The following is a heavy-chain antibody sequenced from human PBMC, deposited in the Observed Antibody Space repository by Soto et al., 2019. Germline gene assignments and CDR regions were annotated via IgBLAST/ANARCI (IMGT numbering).Heavy chain of an antibody. V-gene: IGHV1-69*02. CDR1: GGTFSSYT. CDR3: ARVERLVEGWFDP. J-gene: IGHJ5*02. Sequence: QVQLVQSGAEVKKPGSSVKVSCTASGGTFSSYTISWVRQAPGQGLEWMGRIIPILGIANYAQKFQGRVTITADKSTSTAYMELSSLRSEDTAVYYCARVERLVEGWFDPWGQGTLVTVSS. D-gene: IGHD2-15*01. CDR2: IIPILGIA.